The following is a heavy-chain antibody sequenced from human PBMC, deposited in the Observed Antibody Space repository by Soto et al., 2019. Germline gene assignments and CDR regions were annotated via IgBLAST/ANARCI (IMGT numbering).Heavy chain of an antibody. CDR1: GGSVSNKTYY. D-gene: IGHD3-3*01. CDR3: ARDSATYYDFWSGLYYGMDV. V-gene: IGHV4-61*01. CDR2: VYYSGTT. Sequence: PSETLSLTCSVSGGSVSNKTYYWSWIRQPPGKRLEWIGYVYYSGTTNYNPSLKSRVTISVDLSKNQFSLRLSSVTAADTAVYYCARDSATYYDFWSGLYYGMDVWGQGTTVTVSS. J-gene: IGHJ6*02.